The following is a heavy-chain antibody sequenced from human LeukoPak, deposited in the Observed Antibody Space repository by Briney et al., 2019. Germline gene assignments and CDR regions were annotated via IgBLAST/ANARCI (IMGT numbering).Heavy chain of an antibody. J-gene: IGHJ4*02. CDR1: GGSISSGSYY. D-gene: IGHD1-26*01. Sequence: PSETLSLTCTVSGGSISSGSYYWSWIRQPPGKGLEWIGYIYHSGSTYYNPSLKSRVTISVDRSKNQFSLKLSSVTAADTAVYYCASAGDATFDYWGQGTLVTVSS. V-gene: IGHV4-30-2*01. CDR2: IYHSGST. CDR3: ASAGDATFDY.